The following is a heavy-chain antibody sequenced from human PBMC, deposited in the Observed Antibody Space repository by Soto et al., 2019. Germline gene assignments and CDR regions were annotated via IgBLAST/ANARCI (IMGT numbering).Heavy chain of an antibody. Sequence: ASVKVSCKASGYTFTSYGISWVRQAPGQGLEWMGWISAYNGNTNYAQKLQGRVTMTTDTSTSTAYMELRSLRSDDTAVYYCARGFLEWLLYGDYYYYGMDVWGQGTTVTVSS. D-gene: IGHD3-3*01. J-gene: IGHJ6*02. CDR3: ARGFLEWLLYGDYYYYGMDV. CDR2: ISAYNGNT. V-gene: IGHV1-18*01. CDR1: GYTFTSYG.